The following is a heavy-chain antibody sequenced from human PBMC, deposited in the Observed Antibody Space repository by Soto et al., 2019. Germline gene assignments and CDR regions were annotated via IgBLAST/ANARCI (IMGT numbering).Heavy chain of an antibody. J-gene: IGHJ5*02. CDR3: ARAPPSNYHWFDP. V-gene: IGHV1-69*13. CDR1: GGTFSSYA. CDR2: IIPIFGTA. D-gene: IGHD2-8*01. Sequence: SVKVSCKASGGTFSSYAISWVRQAPGQGLEWMGGIIPIFGTANYAQKFQGRVTITADESTSTAYMELSSLRSEDTAVYCCARAPPSNYHWFDPWGQGTLVTVSS.